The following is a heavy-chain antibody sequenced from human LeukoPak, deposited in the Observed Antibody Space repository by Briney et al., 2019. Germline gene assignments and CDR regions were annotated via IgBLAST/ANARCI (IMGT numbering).Heavy chain of an antibody. J-gene: IGHJ4*02. V-gene: IGHV3-23*01. CDR1: GFTFSSYA. D-gene: IGHD1-26*01. Sequence: PGGSLRLSCAASGFTFSSYAMSWVRQAPGKGLEWVSVIIGSGGSTYYADSVKGRFTISRDNAKNSLYLQMNSLRAEDTAVYYCARDSSGSYYSPFDYWGQGTLVTVSS. CDR2: IIGSGGST. CDR3: ARDSSGSYYSPFDY.